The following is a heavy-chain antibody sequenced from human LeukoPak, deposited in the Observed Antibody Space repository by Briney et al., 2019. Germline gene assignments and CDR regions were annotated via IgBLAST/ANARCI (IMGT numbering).Heavy chain of an antibody. D-gene: IGHD6-19*01. CDR2: ISYDGSNK. CDR3: ARDGLPAYSSGYYYYYYMDV. V-gene: IGHV3-30-3*01. Sequence: GGSLRLSCAASGLTFRSYAMHWVRQAPGKGREWVAVISYDGSNKYYADSVKGRFTISRDNSKNTLYLQMNSMRAEDTAVYYCARDGLPAYSSGYYYYYYMDVWGKGTTVTVSS. CDR1: GLTFRSYA. J-gene: IGHJ6*03.